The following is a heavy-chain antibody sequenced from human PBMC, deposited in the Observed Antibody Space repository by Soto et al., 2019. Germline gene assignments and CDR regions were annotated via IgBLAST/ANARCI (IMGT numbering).Heavy chain of an antibody. CDR3: ARDGGFGEIKY. CDR2: IIPVFGTT. D-gene: IGHD3-10*01. Sequence: QVQLVQSGAELKKPGSSVKVSCKASGDTFSGYPINWVRQAPGEGLEWMGRIIPVFGTTNDAQRFEVRVTFTADESTNTAYMALRGLLSEDTAVYYCARDGGFGEIKYWGPGNLVTVSS. CDR1: GDTFSGYP. V-gene: IGHV1-69*18. J-gene: IGHJ4*02.